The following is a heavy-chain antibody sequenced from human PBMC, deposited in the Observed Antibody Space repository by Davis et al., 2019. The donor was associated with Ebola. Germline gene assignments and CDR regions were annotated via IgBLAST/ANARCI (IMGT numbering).Heavy chain of an antibody. V-gene: IGHV4-61*01. CDR2: IYYSGST. D-gene: IGHD3-16*01. Sequence: PSETLSLTCTVSGGSVSSGSYYWSWIRQPPGKGLEWIGYIYYSGSTNYNPSLKSRVTISVDTSKNQFSLKLSSVTAADTAVYYCARGRVWWNSRPNWFDPWGQGTLVTVSS. CDR3: ARGRVWWNSRPNWFDP. CDR1: GGSVSSGSYY. J-gene: IGHJ5*02.